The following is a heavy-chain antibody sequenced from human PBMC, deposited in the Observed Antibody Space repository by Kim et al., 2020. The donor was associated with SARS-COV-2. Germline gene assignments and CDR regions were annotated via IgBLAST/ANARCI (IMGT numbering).Heavy chain of an antibody. V-gene: IGHV2-5*02. CDR3: AHRPRRRIAAASNWFDP. J-gene: IGHJ5*02. CDR1: GFSLSTSGVG. Sequence: SGPTLVNPTQTLTLTCTFSGFSLSTSGVGVGWIRQPPGKALEWLALIYWDDDKRYSPSLKSRLTITKDTSKNQVVLTMTNMDPVDTATYYCAHRPRRRIAAASNWFDPWGQGTLVTVSS. CDR2: IYWDDDK. D-gene: IGHD6-13*01.